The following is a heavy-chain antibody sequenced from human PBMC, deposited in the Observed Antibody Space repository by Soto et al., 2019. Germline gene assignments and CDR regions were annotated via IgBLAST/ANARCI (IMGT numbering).Heavy chain of an antibody. CDR3: ARGDFWSGYYSAVYGMDV. CDR1: GGPISSYY. J-gene: IGHJ6*02. V-gene: IGHV4-59*01. CDR2: IYYSGST. Sequence: SETLSLTCTVSGGPISSYYWSWIRQPPGKGLEWIGYIYYSGSTNYNPSLKSRVTISVDTSKNQFSLKLSSVTAADTAVYYCARGDFWSGYYSAVYGMDVWGQGTTVTVSS. D-gene: IGHD3-3*01.